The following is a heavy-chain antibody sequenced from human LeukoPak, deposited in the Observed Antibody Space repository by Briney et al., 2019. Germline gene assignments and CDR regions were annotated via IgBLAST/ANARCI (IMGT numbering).Heavy chain of an antibody. CDR2: IYTSGST. Sequence: PSETLSLTCTVSGGSISSGSYYWSWIRQPAGKGLEWIGRIYTSGSTYYNPSLKSRVTISVDRSKNQFPLKLSSVTAADTAVYYCARGSLRYYDILTGPPSYWGQGTLVTVSS. CDR3: ARGSLRYYDILTGPPSY. D-gene: IGHD3-9*01. J-gene: IGHJ4*02. V-gene: IGHV4-61*02. CDR1: GGSISSGSYY.